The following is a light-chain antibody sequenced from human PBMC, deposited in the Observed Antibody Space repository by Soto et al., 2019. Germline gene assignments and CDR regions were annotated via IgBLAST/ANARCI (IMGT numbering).Light chain of an antibody. V-gene: IGKV1-5*01. CDR2: DGS. CDR3: QQYNALWYT. Sequence: DIQMTQSPATLSASLGDRVTITCRASQTINRWLAWYQQKPRKAPKLLIYDGSTLQSGVPSRFSGSGSGTELTLTISSLQPDDGATYYCQQYNALWYTFGQGTKV. CDR1: QTINRW. J-gene: IGKJ2*01.